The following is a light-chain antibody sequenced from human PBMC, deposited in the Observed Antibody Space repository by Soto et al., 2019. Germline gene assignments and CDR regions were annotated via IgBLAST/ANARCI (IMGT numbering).Light chain of an antibody. Sequence: EIVLTQSPGTLSLSPGERVTLSCRASQSVSSNYLAWYQQKPGQAPRLLIYGASSRATGIPDRFSGSGSGTDFTLTIIRLEPEDSAVYYCHQYDTSPPTFGGGTKVEIK. V-gene: IGKV3-20*01. CDR3: HQYDTSPPT. CDR2: GAS. J-gene: IGKJ4*01. CDR1: QSVSSNY.